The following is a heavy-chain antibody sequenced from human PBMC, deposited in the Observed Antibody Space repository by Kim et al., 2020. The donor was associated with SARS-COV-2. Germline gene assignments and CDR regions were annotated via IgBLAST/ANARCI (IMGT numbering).Heavy chain of an antibody. V-gene: IGHV3-33*01. J-gene: IGHJ3*01. Sequence: YRDSVRGRFAISRDNSKNTLYLKMNSLRDEDAAVYYCARDDDGVPHALDIWGQGTMVNVSS. CDR3: ARDDDGVPHALDI. D-gene: IGHD3-10*01.